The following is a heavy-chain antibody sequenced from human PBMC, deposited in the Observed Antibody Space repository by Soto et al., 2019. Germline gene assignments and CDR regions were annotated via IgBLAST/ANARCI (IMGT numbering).Heavy chain of an antibody. J-gene: IGHJ6*02. CDR2: INPSGGST. CDR3: ARDLSLAYSGSRQPSNYYYGMDV. D-gene: IGHD1-26*01. CDR1: GYTFTSYY. V-gene: IGHV1-46*01. Sequence: GASVKVSCKASGYTFTSYYMHWVRQAPGQGLEWMGIINPSGGSTSYAQKFQGRVTMTRDTSTSTVYMELSSLRSEDTAVYYCARDLSLAYSGSRQPSNYYYGMDVWGQGTTVTVS.